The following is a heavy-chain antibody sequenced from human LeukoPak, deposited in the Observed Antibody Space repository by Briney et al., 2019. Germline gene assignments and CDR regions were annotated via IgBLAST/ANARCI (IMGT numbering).Heavy chain of an antibody. CDR2: ISSSSSYI. CDR3: ARVDGGADGAFDI. V-gene: IGHV3-21*01. J-gene: IGHJ3*02. CDR1: GFTFSSYS. D-gene: IGHD2-21*02. Sequence: GGSLRLSCAASGFTFSSYSMNWVRQAPGNGLEWVSSISSSSSYIYYADSVKGRFTISRDNAKNSLYLQMNSLRAEDTAVYYCARVDGGADGAFDIWGQGTMVTVSS.